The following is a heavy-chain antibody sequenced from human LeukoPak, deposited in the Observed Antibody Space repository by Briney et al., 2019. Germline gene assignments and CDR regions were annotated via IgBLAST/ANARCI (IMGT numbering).Heavy chain of an antibody. J-gene: IGHJ4*02. CDR3: ARGEPGFGGLPTVLDN. V-gene: IGHV3-21*01. CDR2: ISSSTTFI. CDR1: GFSFSGFS. Sequence: PGGSLRLSCAASGFSFSGFSMNWVRQAPGKGLEWVSSISSSTTFIDYADSVKGRFTISRDNAKDSLYLQMNSLRAEDTAVYYCARGEPGFGGLPTVLDNWGQGALVIVSS. D-gene: IGHD4-23*01.